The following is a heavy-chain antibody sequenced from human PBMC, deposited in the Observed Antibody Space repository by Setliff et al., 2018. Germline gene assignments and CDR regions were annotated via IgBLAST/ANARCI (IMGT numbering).Heavy chain of an antibody. D-gene: IGHD4-17*01. CDR2: IYYSGST. Sequence: ASETLSLTCTVSGGSISSSSYYWGWIRQPPGKGLEWIGSIYYSGSTYYNPSLKSRVTISVDTSKNQFSLKLSSVTAADTAVYYCAIPGYGDYFGYFRNWSQGTLVTVSS. CDR1: GGSISSSSYY. J-gene: IGHJ1*01. CDR3: AIPGYGDYFGYFRN. V-gene: IGHV4-39*07.